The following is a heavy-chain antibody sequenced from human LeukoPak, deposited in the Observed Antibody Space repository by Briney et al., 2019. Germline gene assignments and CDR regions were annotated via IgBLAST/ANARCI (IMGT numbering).Heavy chain of an antibody. J-gene: IGHJ4*02. CDR3: AKDDAWLQYND. Sequence: GGSLRLSCAASAFTFSRHGMNWVRQAPGKGLEWVSGISPSGDIKYYVDSVKGRFTVSRDNSKNTLYLQINSLRDEDTAVYYCAKDDAWLQYNDWGQGTLVTVSS. D-gene: IGHD5-24*01. CDR2: ISPSGDIK. CDR1: AFTFSRHG. V-gene: IGHV3-23*01.